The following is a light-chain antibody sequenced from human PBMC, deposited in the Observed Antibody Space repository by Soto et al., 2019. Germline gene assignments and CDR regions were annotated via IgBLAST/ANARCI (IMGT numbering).Light chain of an antibody. CDR3: AAWDDSLNGLV. CDR1: SGPVSTSHY. J-gene: IGLJ3*02. Sequence: QAVVTQEASLSVSPGGTVTLPCGLNSGPVSTSHYPSWYQQTPGQPPRTLILNIESRPSWVPERFSGTIIGRRAALTSTGAQSEDEDDYYCAAWDDSLNGLVFGGGTKVTVL. CDR2: NIE. V-gene: IGLV8-61*01.